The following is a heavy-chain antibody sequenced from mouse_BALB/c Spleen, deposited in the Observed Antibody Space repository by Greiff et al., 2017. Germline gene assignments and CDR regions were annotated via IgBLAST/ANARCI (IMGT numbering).Heavy chain of an antibody. CDR2: IYPGDGDT. V-gene: IGHV1-80*01. CDR3: ARSSYDYPWFAY. Sequence: VQRVESGAELVRPGSSVKISCKASGYAFSSYWMNWVKQRPGQGLEWIGQIYPGDGDTNYNGKFKGKATLTADKSSSTAYMQLSSLTSEDSAVYFCARSSYDYPWFAYWGQGTLVTVSA. D-gene: IGHD2-4*01. CDR1: GYAFSSYW. J-gene: IGHJ3*01.